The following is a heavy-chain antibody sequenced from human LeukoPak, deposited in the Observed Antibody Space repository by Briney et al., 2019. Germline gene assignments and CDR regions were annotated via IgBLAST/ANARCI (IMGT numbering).Heavy chain of an antibody. CDR3: AKEDGGYCSSTSCYASSY. CDR2: IRYDGSNK. J-gene: IGHJ4*02. Sequence: GGSLRLSCAASGFTFSSYGMHWVRQAPGKGLEWVAFIRYDGSNKYYADSVKGRFTISRDNSKNTLYLQTNSLRAEDTAVYYCAKEDGGYCSSTSCYASSYWGQGTLVTVSS. CDR1: GFTFSSYG. V-gene: IGHV3-30*02. D-gene: IGHD2-2*01.